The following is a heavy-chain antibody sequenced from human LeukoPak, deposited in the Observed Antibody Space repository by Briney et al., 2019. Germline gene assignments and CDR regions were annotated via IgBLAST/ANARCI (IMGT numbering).Heavy chain of an antibody. J-gene: IGHJ4*02. Sequence: ASVKVSCKASGYTFTSYGISWVRQAPGQGLEWMGWISAYNGNTNYAQKLQGRVTMTTDTSTSTAYMELRSLRSDDTAVYCCARDLDTIFGGYYFDYWGQGTLVTVSS. CDR3: ARDLDTIFGGYYFDY. CDR1: GYTFTSYG. D-gene: IGHD3-3*01. V-gene: IGHV1-18*01. CDR2: ISAYNGNT.